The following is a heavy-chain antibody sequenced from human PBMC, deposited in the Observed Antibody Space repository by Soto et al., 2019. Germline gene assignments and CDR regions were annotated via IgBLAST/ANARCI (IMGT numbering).Heavy chain of an antibody. CDR3: AGGGAYYYYYGMDV. CDR1: GDSVSNGNSY. V-gene: IGHV4-61*01. CDR2: TYYSGST. J-gene: IGHJ6*02. Sequence: QVQLQESGPGLVKPSETLSLTCTVSGDSVSNGNSYWSWIRQPPGKGLEWIGYTYYSGSTNYNPSLKSRVTISVDTSKNQFSLRLSSVTAADTAVYYCAGGGAYYYYYGMDVWGQGTTVTVSS.